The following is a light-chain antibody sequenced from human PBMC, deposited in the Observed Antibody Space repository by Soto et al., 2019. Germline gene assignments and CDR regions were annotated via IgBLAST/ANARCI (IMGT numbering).Light chain of an antibody. CDR3: QQAGTSPIT. CDR1: QSVSSSY. J-gene: IGKJ5*01. Sequence: IVLSPFTGTLSLSPGERATLSCRAGQSVSSSYLAWYQQKPGQAPRLLIYGASSRATGIPDRFSGSGFGTDFTLTISRLQPEDFAVYYCQQAGTSPITFGQGTRLEIK. V-gene: IGKV3-20*01. CDR2: GAS.